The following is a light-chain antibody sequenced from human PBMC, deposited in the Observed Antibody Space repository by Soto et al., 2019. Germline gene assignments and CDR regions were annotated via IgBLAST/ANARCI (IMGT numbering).Light chain of an antibody. CDR1: QSVSSN. CDR2: GAS. Sequence: EIVMTQSPATLSVSPGERATLSCRASQSVSSNLAWYQQKPGQAPRLLIYGASTRATGIPARFSGSGSGTEFTLTISSLQSEDFAVYYCQQYGTWWTFGQGTTVEIK. CDR3: QQYGTWWT. J-gene: IGKJ1*01. V-gene: IGKV3-15*01.